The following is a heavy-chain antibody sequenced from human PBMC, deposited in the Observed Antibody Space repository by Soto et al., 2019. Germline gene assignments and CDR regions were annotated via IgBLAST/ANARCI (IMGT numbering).Heavy chain of an antibody. V-gene: IGHV1-2*02. CDR3: ASSRGYSGYDSFDY. Sequence: ASVKVSCKASGYTFTGYYMHWVRQAPGQGLEWMGWINPNSGGTNYAQKFQGRVTMTRGTSISTAYMELSRLRSDDTAVYYCASSRGYSGYDSFDYWGQGTLVTVSS. CDR1: GYTFTGYY. J-gene: IGHJ4*02. D-gene: IGHD5-12*01. CDR2: INPNSGGT.